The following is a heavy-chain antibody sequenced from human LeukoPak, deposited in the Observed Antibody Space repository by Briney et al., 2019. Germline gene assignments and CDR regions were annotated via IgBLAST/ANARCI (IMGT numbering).Heavy chain of an antibody. Sequence: PGGSLRLSCAASGFTFSSYEMNWVRQAPGKGLEWVSYISSSGSTIYYADSVKGRFTISRDNAKNSLYLQMNSLRAEDTAVYYCARDILTGYSSDYWGQGTLVTVSS. CDR2: ISSSGSTI. V-gene: IGHV3-48*03. CDR1: GFTFSSYE. D-gene: IGHD3-9*01. CDR3: ARDILTGYSSDY. J-gene: IGHJ4*02.